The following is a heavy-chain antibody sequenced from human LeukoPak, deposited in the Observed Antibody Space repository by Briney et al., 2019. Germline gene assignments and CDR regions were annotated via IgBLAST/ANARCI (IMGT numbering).Heavy chain of an antibody. CDR1: GFTFSNYW. Sequence: GGSLRLSCAASGFTFSNYWMSWVRQAPGRGLEWVANIKYDGGEKYYVDSVKGRLTISRDNAKNSLYLQMNTLRAEDTAVYYCARDMGWLAFDYWGQGTLVTVSS. J-gene: IGHJ4*02. D-gene: IGHD6-19*01. CDR3: ARDMGWLAFDY. V-gene: IGHV3-7*01. CDR2: IKYDGGEK.